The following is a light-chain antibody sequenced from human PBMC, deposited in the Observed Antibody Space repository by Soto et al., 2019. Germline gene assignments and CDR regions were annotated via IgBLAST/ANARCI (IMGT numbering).Light chain of an antibody. CDR1: SNDIGTYDY. J-gene: IGLJ1*01. CDR2: GVH. CDR3: TAFSANRVYL. V-gene: IGLV2-14*01. Sequence: QSVLTQPISVSGSPGQSITISCTGNSNDIGTYDYVCWYQQNPGKAPRLLIHGVHNRSPGISXXXXXXXXXXXASLTISGLQAEDEADYYCTAFSANRVYLFGPGTKVTVL.